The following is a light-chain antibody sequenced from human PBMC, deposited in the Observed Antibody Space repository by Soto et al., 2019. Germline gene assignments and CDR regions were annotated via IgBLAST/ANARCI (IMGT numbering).Light chain of an antibody. V-gene: IGKV1-39*01. CDR2: AAS. CDR3: QQTYSIPPYT. CDR1: QSVANY. J-gene: IGKJ2*01. Sequence: DIQMTQSPSSLSASVGDRVTITCRASQSVANYLNWYQQKPGKAPKLLLYAASSLRSGVPSRFSGSGSGTDFTLTISRLQPEDFATYYCQQTYSIPPYTFGQGTKLEIK.